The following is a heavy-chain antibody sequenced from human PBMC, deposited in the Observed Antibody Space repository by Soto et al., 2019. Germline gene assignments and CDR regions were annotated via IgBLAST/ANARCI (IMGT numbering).Heavy chain of an antibody. J-gene: IGHJ6*03. Sequence: PSETLSLTCAVSGGSISISNWWSWVRQTPGKGLEWIGQIHHSGSTNYSPSLTSRVTISVDKSKNQFSLKINSVTAADTAVYYCARGGYYFYMDVWGKGTTVTVSS. CDR1: GGSISISNW. CDR3: ARGGYYFYMDV. V-gene: IGHV4-4*02. D-gene: IGHD1-26*01. CDR2: IHHSGST.